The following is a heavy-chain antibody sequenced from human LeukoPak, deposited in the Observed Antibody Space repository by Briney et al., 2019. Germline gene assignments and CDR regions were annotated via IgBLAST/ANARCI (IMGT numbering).Heavy chain of an antibody. CDR1: GFTFSSYA. J-gene: IGHJ4*02. CDR2: ISGSGGST. V-gene: IGHV3-23*01. Sequence: GGSLRLSCVASGFTFSSYAMSWVRQAPGKGLEWVSAISGSGGSTYYADSVKGRFTISRDNSKNTLYLQMNSLRAEDTAVYYCAKDYSYYDSSGYPDYWGQGTLVTVSS. D-gene: IGHD3-22*01. CDR3: AKDYSYYDSSGYPDY.